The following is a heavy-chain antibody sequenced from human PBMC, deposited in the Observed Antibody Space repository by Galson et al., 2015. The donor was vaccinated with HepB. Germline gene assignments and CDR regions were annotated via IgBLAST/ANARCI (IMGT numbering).Heavy chain of an antibody. V-gene: IGHV1-69*13. CDR1: GGSFSNYV. J-gene: IGHJ4*02. D-gene: IGHD5-12*01. CDR2: IIPFLGTP. CDR3: ATYLRGYSGDAIDS. Sequence: SVKVSCKASGGSFSNYVISWVRQAPGQGLEWMGGIIPFLGTPNYADKFQGRVTVIADESTNTGYMELSGLRSDDTAVYYCATYLRGYSGDAIDSWGQGTLVTVSS.